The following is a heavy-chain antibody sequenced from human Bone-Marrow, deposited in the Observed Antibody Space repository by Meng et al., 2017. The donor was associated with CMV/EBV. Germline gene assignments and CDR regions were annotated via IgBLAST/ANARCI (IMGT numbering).Heavy chain of an antibody. CDR1: GYTFTGYY. CDR3: ARAAWELLLGFEY. J-gene: IGHJ4*02. V-gene: IGHV1-2*02. Sequence: ASVKVSCKASGYTFTGYYMHWVRQAPGQGLEWMGWINPNSGGTNYAQKFQGRVTMTRDTSISTAYMELSRLRSDDTAVYYCARAAWELLLGFEYWGQGTLVHVSS. D-gene: IGHD1-26*01. CDR2: INPNSGGT.